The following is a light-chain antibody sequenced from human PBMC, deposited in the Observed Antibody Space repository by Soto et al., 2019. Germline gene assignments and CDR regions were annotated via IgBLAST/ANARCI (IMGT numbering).Light chain of an antibody. Sequence: EIVLTQSPGTLSLSPGERATLSCRASPSVSSSYFAWYQQKPGQAPRLLIYGASSRATGIPDRFSGSGSGTDFTLTISRLEPEDFAVYYCQQYSNSPPYTFGQGTKLEIK. CDR3: QQYSNSPPYT. CDR2: GAS. J-gene: IGKJ2*01. CDR1: PSVSSSY. V-gene: IGKV3-20*01.